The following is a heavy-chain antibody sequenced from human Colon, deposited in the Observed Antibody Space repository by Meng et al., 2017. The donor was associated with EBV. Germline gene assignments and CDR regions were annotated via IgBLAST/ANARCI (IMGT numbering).Heavy chain of an antibody. V-gene: IGHV4-30-2*01. J-gene: IGHJ4*02. CDR1: GGSISSGGYS. CDR3: TTLYGDSIS. CDR2: IYYSGRT. D-gene: IGHD4-17*01. Sequence: QLQLQESGSGLVKPSETLSLTCAVSGGSISSGGYSWHWIRQPPGKGLQWIGYIYYSGRTNYNPSVKSRVSMSVDKSQNHFSLRLSSVTAADTAVYYCTTLYGDSISWGQGTLVTVSS.